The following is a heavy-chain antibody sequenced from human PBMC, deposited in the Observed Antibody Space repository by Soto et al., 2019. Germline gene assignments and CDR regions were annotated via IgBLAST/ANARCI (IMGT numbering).Heavy chain of an antibody. CDR1: GDSISSSSFH. CDR3: ARPQRTRRHDAFDV. CDR2: IYYSGST. J-gene: IGHJ3*01. V-gene: IGHV4-39*01. D-gene: IGHD4-17*01. Sequence: QVQLQESGPGLVKPSETLSLTCIVSGDSISSSSFHWGWIRQPPGKGLEWIGSIYYSGSTDYNPSLKSRVTISVDTSKNQFSLKLSSVTAADTAVYYCARPQRTRRHDAFDVWGQGTMVTVSS.